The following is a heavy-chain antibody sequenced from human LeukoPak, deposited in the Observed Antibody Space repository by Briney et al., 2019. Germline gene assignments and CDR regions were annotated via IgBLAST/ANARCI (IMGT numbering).Heavy chain of an antibody. V-gene: IGHV3-21*01. D-gene: IGHD3-10*01. CDR3: ARGGLTEYYSLPDAFDI. Sequence: GGSLRLSCAASGFTFNTYSMNWVRQAPGKGLEWVSSISSSSSYIYYADSVKGRFTISRDNAKNSLYLQMNSLRAEDTAVYYCARGGLTEYYSLPDAFDIWGQGTMVTVSS. CDR1: GFTFNTYS. J-gene: IGHJ3*02. CDR2: ISSSSSYI.